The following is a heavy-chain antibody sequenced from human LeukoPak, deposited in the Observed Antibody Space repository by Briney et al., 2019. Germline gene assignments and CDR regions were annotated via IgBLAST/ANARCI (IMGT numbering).Heavy chain of an antibody. CDR3: ARLTSGSYPYYYYGMDV. J-gene: IGHJ6*02. D-gene: IGHD1-26*01. CDR2: INSDGSST. CDR1: GFTFSSYW. Sequence: GGSLRLSCAASGFTFSSYWMHWVRQAPGKGLVWVSRINSDGSSTSYAYSVKGRFTISRDNAKNTLYLQMNSLRAEDTAVYYCARLTSGSYPYYYYGMDVWGQGTTVTVSS. V-gene: IGHV3-74*01.